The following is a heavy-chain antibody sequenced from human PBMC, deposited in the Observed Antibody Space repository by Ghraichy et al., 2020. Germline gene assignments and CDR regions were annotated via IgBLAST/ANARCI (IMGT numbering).Heavy chain of an antibody. Sequence: ETLSLTCAASGFTFSSYAMSWVRQAPGKGLEWVSVISGSGGSTYYADSVKGRFTISRDNSKNTLYLQMNSLRAEDTAVYYCAKRTDSSGFYLGYYFDYWGQGTLVTVSS. V-gene: IGHV3-23*01. CDR1: GFTFSSYA. D-gene: IGHD3-22*01. CDR2: ISGSGGST. J-gene: IGHJ4*02. CDR3: AKRTDSSGFYLGYYFDY.